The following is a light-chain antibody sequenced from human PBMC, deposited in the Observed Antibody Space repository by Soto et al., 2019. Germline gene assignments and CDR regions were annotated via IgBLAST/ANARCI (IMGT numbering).Light chain of an antibody. J-gene: IGLJ2*01. CDR1: SSNIGAGYD. Sequence: QSVLTQPPSVSGAPGQRVTISCTGSSSNIGAGYDVHWYQQLPGTAPKLLIYGNSKRPSGVPDRFSGSKSGTSASLAITGLQAEYEADYYCQSYDSSLSGVVFGGGTKLTVL. V-gene: IGLV1-40*01. CDR2: GNS. CDR3: QSYDSSLSGVV.